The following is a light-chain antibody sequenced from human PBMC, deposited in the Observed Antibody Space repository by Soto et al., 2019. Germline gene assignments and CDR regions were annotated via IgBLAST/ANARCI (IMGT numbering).Light chain of an antibody. CDR2: DVS. J-gene: IGKJ4*01. CDR3: QRDNHY. Sequence: DIPMTQSPSSLSASVGDRVTITCRASQSIDNWLAWYQQKPGKAPKVLIYDVSTLKSGVPSRFSGSGSGTEFTLTISSLQPDDFATYYCQRDNHYFGGGTKVDIK. CDR1: QSIDNW. V-gene: IGKV1-5*01.